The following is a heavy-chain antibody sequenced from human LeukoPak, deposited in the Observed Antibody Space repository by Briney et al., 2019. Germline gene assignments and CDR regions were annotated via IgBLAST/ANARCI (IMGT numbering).Heavy chain of an antibody. V-gene: IGHV5-51*01. CDR1: GYSFTSYW. D-gene: IGHD4-17*01. CDR2: IYRGDSGT. CDR3: ARLPDYGDYDLLWYFDL. Sequence: GESLKISCKGSGYSFTSYWIGWVRQMPGKGLEGMGSIYRGDSGTRYSPSFQGQVTISADKSISTAYLQWSSLKASDTAMYYGARLPDYGDYDLLWYFDLWGRGTLVTVSS. J-gene: IGHJ2*01.